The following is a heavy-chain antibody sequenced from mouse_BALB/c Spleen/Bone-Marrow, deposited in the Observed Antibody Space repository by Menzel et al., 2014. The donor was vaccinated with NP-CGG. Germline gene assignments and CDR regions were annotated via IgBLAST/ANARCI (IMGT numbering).Heavy chain of an antibody. D-gene: IGHD2-1*01. J-gene: IGHJ4*01. CDR3: ARPGTHYGNYYYAMDY. CDR2: INPYNGGT. V-gene: IGHV1-26*01. CDR1: GYSFTGYT. Sequence: VQLQQSGPELVKPGASMKISCKASGYSFTGYTMNWVKQSHGKNLEWIGLINPYNGGTRYNQKFKGKATLTVDKSSSTAYMELLSLTSEDSAVYYCARPGTHYGNYYYAMDYWGQGTSVTVSS.